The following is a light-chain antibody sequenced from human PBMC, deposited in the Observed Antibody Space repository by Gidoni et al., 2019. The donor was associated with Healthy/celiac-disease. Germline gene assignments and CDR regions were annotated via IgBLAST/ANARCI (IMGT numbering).Light chain of an antibody. V-gene: IGKV1-39*01. Sequence: DIHMIQSPSSLSASVGERVTITCRASQSISSYLNWYQQKPGKAPKLLIYAASSLQSGVPSRFSGSGSGTDFTLTISSLQPEDFATYYCQQSYSTPLTFGGGTKVEIK. J-gene: IGKJ4*01. CDR3: QQSYSTPLT. CDR1: QSISSY. CDR2: AAS.